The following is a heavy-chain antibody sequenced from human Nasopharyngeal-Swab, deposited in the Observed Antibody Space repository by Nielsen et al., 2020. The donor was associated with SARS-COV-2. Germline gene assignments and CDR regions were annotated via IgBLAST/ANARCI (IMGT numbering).Heavy chain of an antibody. CDR1: GFTFSSYA. J-gene: IGHJ1*01. D-gene: IGHD1/OR15-1a*01. V-gene: IGHV3-23*01. CDR2: LASGGGST. CDR3: AREGWNKWGGFTGHFQH. Sequence: SLKISCAASGFTFSSYAISWVRQAPGKGLAWVSGLASGGGSTFYADSVKGRFIMSRDNSKTTLYLQMNGLRAEDTALYYCAREGWNKWGGFTGHFQHWGQGTLVTVSS.